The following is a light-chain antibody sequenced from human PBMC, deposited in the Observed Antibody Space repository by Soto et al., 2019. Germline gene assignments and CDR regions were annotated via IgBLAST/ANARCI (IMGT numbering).Light chain of an antibody. V-gene: IGLV1-40*01. CDR1: SSQIGAGYD. Sequence: QSVAAPPPSVSWAPGARVTFSRTGGSSQIGAGYDVHWYQQLPGTAPKLLIYGNSNRPSGVPDRFSGSKSGTSASLAITGLQAEDEADYYCQSYDSSLSAFYVFGTGTKVTV. CDR2: GNS. J-gene: IGLJ1*01. CDR3: QSYDSSLSAFYV.